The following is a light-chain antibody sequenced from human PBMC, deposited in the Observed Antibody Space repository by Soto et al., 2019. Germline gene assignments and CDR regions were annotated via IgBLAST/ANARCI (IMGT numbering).Light chain of an antibody. V-gene: IGKV1-33*01. CDR3: QQYDNLPIT. CDR2: GAS. Sequence: DIQMTQSPSSLSASVGDRVTITCQASQGISNYLNWYQQTPGKAPKLLIYGASNLETGVPSRFSGSGSGTDFTFTISSLQPEDIATYYCQQYDNLPITFGQGIRLEIK. CDR1: QGISNY. J-gene: IGKJ5*01.